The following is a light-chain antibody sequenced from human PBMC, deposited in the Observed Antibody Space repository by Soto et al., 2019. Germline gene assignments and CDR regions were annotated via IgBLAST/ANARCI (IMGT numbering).Light chain of an antibody. V-gene: IGLV2-23*01. CDR3: CSYAGSRTLV. Sequence: QSALTQPASVSGSPGQSITISCTGTSTDVGAYNLVSWYQQHPVRVPTLIIYEDIKRPSGVSSRFSGSKSGNTAYLTISGLQAEEEADYYCCSYAGSRTLVFGGGTKLTVL. CDR1: STDVGAYNL. J-gene: IGLJ2*01. CDR2: EDI.